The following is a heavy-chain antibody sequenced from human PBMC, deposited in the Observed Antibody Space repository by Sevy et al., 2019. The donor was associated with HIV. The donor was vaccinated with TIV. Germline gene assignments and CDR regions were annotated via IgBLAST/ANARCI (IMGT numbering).Heavy chain of an antibody. D-gene: IGHD5-18*01. Sequence: GGSLRLSCAASGFTFDDYGMSWVRQAPGKGLEWVSGINWNGGSTGYADSLKGRFPNSRDNAKNSLYLQVNSMRAEDTALYYCARHGYGYGYHALLDYYYGMDVWGQGTTVTVSS. CDR1: GFTFDDYG. V-gene: IGHV3-20*04. CDR2: INWNGGST. CDR3: ARHGYGYGYHALLDYYYGMDV. J-gene: IGHJ6*02.